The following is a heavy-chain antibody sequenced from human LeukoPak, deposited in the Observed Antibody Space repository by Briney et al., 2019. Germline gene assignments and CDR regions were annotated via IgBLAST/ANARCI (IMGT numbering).Heavy chain of an antibody. J-gene: IGHJ4*02. Sequence: SETLSLTCTVSGGSISSSSYYWGWIRQPPGKGLEWIGSIYYSGSTYYNPSLKRRVTISVDTSKNQFSLKLSSVTAADTAVYYCARDTYYYDSSGYHSDWGQGTLVTVSS. CDR2: IYYSGST. D-gene: IGHD3-22*01. V-gene: IGHV4-39*02. CDR1: GGSISSSSYY. CDR3: ARDTYYYDSSGYHSD.